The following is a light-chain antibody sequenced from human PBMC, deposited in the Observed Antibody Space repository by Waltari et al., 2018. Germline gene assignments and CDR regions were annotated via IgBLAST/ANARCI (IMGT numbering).Light chain of an antibody. CDR1: QSVSSSY. CDR3: HQYGSSPQT. V-gene: IGKV3-20*01. CDR2: GSS. Sequence: EIVLTQSPGTLSLSPGERATLSCRASQSVSSSYLPGYQQKPGQPPRRLIYGSSTRATGIPDGFSGSWAGTDFTLTISRLEPEDFAVYYCHQYGSSPQTFGQGTKLEIK. J-gene: IGKJ2*01.